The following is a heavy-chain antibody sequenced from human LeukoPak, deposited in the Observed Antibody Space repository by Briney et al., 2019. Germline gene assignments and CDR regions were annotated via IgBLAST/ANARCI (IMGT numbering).Heavy chain of an antibody. CDR3: ASLTGEPYYSDY. J-gene: IGHJ4*02. V-gene: IGHV4-59*01. D-gene: IGHD7-27*01. CDR2: IYYSGST. Sequence: SETLSLTCTVSGGSISSYYWSWIRQPPGKGLEWIGYIYYSGSTNYNPSLKSRVTISVDTSKNQFSLKLSSVTAADTAVYYCASLTGEPYYSDYWGQGTLVTVSS. CDR1: GGSISSYY.